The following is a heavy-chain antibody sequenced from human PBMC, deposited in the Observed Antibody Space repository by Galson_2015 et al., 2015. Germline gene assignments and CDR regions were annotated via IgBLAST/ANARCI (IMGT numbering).Heavy chain of an antibody. CDR2: ISSSSSYI. CDR1: GFTFSSYR. J-gene: IGHJ4*02. V-gene: IGHV3-21*01. D-gene: IGHD6-19*01. Sequence: SLRLSCAASGFTFSSYRMNWVRQAPGKGLEWVPSISSSSSYIYYADSVKGRFTISRDNAKNSLYLQMNSLRAEDTAVYYCARASAFYYFDYWGQGTLVTVSS. CDR3: ARASAFYYFDY.